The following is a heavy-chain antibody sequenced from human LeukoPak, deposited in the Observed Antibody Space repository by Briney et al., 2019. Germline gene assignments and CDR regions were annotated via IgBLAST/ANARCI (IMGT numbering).Heavy chain of an antibody. V-gene: IGHV4-39*07. J-gene: IGHJ4*02. Sequence: SETLSLTCTVSGGSISSSPYYWGWIRQPPGKGLEWIGTIFYSGSTYYNPSLKSRVTISVDTSKNQFSLKLSSVTAADTAVYYCARGGTIQSASYWGQGTLVTVSS. CDR1: GGSISSSPYY. D-gene: IGHD3-16*01. CDR3: ARGGTIQSASY. CDR2: IFYSGST.